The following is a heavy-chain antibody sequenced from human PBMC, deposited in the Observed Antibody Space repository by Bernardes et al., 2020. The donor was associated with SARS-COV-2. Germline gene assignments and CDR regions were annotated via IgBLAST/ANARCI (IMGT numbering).Heavy chain of an antibody. CDR3: VRDGIAHYNSSGYYGWFDH. Sequence: VSCLSSNSAYIYYTDSVRGRFTISRDNANSVLYLQMNSLRAEDSAVYFCVRDGIAHYNSSGYYGWFDHWGQGLLVTVSS. CDR2: LSSNSAYI. V-gene: IGHV3-21*01. J-gene: IGHJ5*02. D-gene: IGHD3-22*01.